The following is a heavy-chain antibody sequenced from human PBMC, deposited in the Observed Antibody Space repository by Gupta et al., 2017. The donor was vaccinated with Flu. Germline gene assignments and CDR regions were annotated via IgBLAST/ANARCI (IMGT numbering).Heavy chain of an antibody. CDR3: VRDGNFDRSGYFLDY. Sequence: QVKLVESGGGVVQPGRSLRLYCAASGFTFSNYGMHWVRQAPGKGLDWVGLIWHDVSDKYYADSVVGRFTISRDNSKNTLYLQMDSLRAEDTAMYFCVRDGNFDRSGYFLDYWGQGKLVTVSS. CDR2: IWHDVSDK. CDR1: GFTFSNYG. J-gene: IGHJ4*02. V-gene: IGHV3-33*01. D-gene: IGHD3-22*01.